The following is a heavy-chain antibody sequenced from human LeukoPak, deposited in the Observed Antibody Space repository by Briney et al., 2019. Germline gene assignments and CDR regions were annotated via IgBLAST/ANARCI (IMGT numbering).Heavy chain of an antibody. D-gene: IGHD3-10*01. V-gene: IGHV3-23*01. CDR1: GFSFSSYS. CDR3: AKTSSGSYGDY. J-gene: IGHJ4*02. CDR2: ISGSGGST. Sequence: PGGSLRLSCAAAGFSFSSYSMNWVRQAPGKGLGWVSAISGSGGSTYYADSVKGRFTISRDNSKNTLYLQMNSLRAEDTAVYYCAKTSSGSYGDYWGQGTLVTVSS.